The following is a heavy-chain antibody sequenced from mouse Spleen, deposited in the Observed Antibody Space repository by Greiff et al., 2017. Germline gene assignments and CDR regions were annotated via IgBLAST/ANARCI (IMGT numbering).Heavy chain of an antibody. Sequence: EVKLVESGGGLVQPKGSLKLSCAASGFTFNTYAMNWVRQAPGKGLEWVARIRSKSNNYATYYADSVKDRFTISRDDSQSMLYLQMNNLKTEDTAMYYCVRRGFDYWGQGTTLTVSS. CDR3: VRRGFDY. CDR1: GFTFNTYA. CDR2: IRSKSNNYAT. V-gene: IGHV10-1*02. J-gene: IGHJ2*01.